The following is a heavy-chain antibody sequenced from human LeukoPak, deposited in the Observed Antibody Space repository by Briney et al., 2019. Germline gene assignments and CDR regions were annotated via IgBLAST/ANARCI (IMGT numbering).Heavy chain of an antibody. CDR1: GFTFGSYA. V-gene: IGHV3-23*01. CDR2: ISGSGGST. D-gene: IGHD6-19*01. J-gene: IGHJ6*02. CDR3: AKDLSYSSGWGDYYYYGMDV. Sequence: GGSLRLSCEVSGFTFGSYAMHWVRQAPGKGPDWVSAISGSGGSTYYADSVRGRFTISRDNSKNTLYLQMNSLRAEATAVYYCAKDLSYSSGWGDYYYYGMDVWGQGTTVTVSS.